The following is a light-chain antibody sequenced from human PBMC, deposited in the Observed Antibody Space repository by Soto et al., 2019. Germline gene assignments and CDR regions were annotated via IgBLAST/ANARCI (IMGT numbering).Light chain of an antibody. V-gene: IGKV1-6*02. CDR2: GAS. CDR1: QGIRND. J-gene: IGKJ1*01. Sequence: AIQMTQSPSSLSASVGDSVTITCRASQGIRNDLGWYQVKPGTAPKLLIYGASTLQCGVPSRLSGSGSGTDFTLTINSLQPGDFATYYCLQDYTYPRTFGQGTRV. CDR3: LQDYTYPRT.